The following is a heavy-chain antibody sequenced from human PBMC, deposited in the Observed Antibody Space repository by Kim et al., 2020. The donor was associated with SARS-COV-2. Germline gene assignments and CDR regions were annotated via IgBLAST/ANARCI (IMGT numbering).Heavy chain of an antibody. D-gene: IGHD3-16*01. J-gene: IGHJ3*01. CDR1: GFPFHDYG. V-gene: IGHV3-9*01. CDR2: ISWNSDMI. Sequence: GGSLRLSCVVSGFPFHDYGLHWVRQTPGKGLEWVSGISWNSDMIGYADSVNGRFTISIDNAKNSLFLQLTRLRAEDPALYYCTKHVTSRGTTFD. CDR3: TKHVTSRGTTFD.